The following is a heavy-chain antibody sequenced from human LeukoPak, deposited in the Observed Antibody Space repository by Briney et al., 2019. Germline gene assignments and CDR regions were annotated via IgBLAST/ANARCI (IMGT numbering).Heavy chain of an antibody. Sequence: GGSLRLSCAASGFTFSSYAMSWVRQAPGKGLEWVSSSGDNTRYADSVKGRFAISRDNSKNTLDLQMNGLRAEDTAVYYCAKSWRYYDSSNYYAFDIWGQGTMVTVSS. CDR3: AKSWRYYDSSNYYAFDI. CDR1: GFTFSSYA. CDR2: SGDNT. J-gene: IGHJ3*02. V-gene: IGHV3-23*01. D-gene: IGHD3-22*01.